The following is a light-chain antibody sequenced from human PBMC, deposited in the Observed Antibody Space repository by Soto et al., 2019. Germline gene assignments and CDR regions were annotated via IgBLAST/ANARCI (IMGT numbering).Light chain of an antibody. CDR2: DAS. J-gene: IGKJ2*01. V-gene: IGKV1-5*01. Sequence: DIQMTQSPSTLSASVVDRVTITCRASQSISNWLAWYQQRPGKAPKLLIYDASSLQSGVPSRFSGGRSGTEFTLTISSLQADDFATYYCQQYDTYSRTFGQGTKVDIK. CDR3: QQYDTYSRT. CDR1: QSISNW.